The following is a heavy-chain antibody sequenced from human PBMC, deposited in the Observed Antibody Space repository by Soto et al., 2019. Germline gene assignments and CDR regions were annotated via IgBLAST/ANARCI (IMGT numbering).Heavy chain of an antibody. CDR1: GFTFSSYD. CDR3: ARGPYCSSTSCYGYYYYYMDV. V-gene: IGHV3-13*01. Sequence: GGSLRLSCAASGFTFSSYDMHWVRQATGKGLEWVSAIGTAGDTYYPGSVKGRFTISRENAKNSLYLQMNSLRAGDTAVYYCARGPYCSSTSCYGYYYYYMDVWGKGTTVTVSS. D-gene: IGHD2-2*01. CDR2: IGTAGDT. J-gene: IGHJ6*03.